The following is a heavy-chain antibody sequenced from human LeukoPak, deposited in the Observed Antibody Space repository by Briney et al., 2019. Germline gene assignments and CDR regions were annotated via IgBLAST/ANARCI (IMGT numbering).Heavy chain of an antibody. Sequence: GGSLRLSCAASGFTFSSYWMHWVRHAPGKGLVWVSRINSDGSSTNYADSVKGRFTISRDNSKTTLYLQMNSLRAEDTAVYYCARAPGYSYYMDVWGKGTTVTVSS. CDR1: GFTFSSYW. D-gene: IGHD2-21*01. J-gene: IGHJ6*03. CDR2: INSDGSST. CDR3: ARAPGYSYYMDV. V-gene: IGHV3-74*01.